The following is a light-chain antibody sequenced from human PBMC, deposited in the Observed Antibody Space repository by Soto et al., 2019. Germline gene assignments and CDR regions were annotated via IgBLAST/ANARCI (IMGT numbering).Light chain of an antibody. CDR1: SGHRIYA. Sequence: QAVLTKSPSASASLGASVKLTCTLSSGHRIYAIAWHQQQPEKGPRFLMKLNSDGSHRKGDGIPDRFSGSSSGAERYLTISSLQSEDEADYYCQTWGTGIHVVFGGGTKLTVL. V-gene: IGLV4-69*01. CDR3: QTWGTGIHVV. CDR2: LNSDGSH. J-gene: IGLJ2*01.